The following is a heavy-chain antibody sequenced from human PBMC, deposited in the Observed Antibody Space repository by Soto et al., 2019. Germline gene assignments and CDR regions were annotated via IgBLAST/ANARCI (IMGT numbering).Heavy chain of an antibody. D-gene: IGHD3-9*01. Sequence: GGSLRLSCAASGFTFSSYWMSWVRQAPGKGLEWVANIKQDGSEKYYVDSVKGRFTISRDNAKNSLYLQMNSLRAEDTAVYYCARVLLEDILTGYYVCYFDYWGQGTLVTVSS. CDR3: ARVLLEDILTGYYVCYFDY. V-gene: IGHV3-7*05. CDR2: IKQDGSEK. J-gene: IGHJ4*02. CDR1: GFTFSSYW.